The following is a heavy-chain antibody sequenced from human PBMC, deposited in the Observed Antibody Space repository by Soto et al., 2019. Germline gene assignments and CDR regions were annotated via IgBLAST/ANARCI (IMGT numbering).Heavy chain of an antibody. J-gene: IGHJ4*02. CDR1: GYSFAGYW. CDR2: IDPSDSQT. Sequence: GESLKISCKGSGYSFAGYWITWVRQKPGKGLERMGRIDPSDSQTYYSPSFRGHVTISVTKSITTVFLQWSSLRASDTAMYYCARQIYDSDTGPNFQYYFDSWGQGTPVTVSS. CDR3: ARQIYDSDTGPNFQYYFDS. D-gene: IGHD3-22*01. V-gene: IGHV5-10-1*01.